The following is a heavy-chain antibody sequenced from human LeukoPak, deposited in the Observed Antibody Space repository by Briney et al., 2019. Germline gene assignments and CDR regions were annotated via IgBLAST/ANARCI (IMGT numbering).Heavy chain of an antibody. J-gene: IGHJ4*02. CDR1: GGSITSSSYY. V-gene: IGHV4-39*01. D-gene: IGHD6-19*01. Sequence: PSETLSLTCTISGGSITSSSYYWGWIRQPPGKGLEWIGSIYYSGSTYYNPSLKSRVTISVDTSKNQFSLKLSSVTAADRAVYYCARRDSSGVVPRWDYWGQGTLVTVSS. CDR2: IYYSGST. CDR3: ARRDSSGVVPRWDY.